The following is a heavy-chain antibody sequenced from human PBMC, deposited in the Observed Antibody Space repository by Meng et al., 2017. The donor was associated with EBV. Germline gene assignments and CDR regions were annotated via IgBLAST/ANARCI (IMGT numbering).Heavy chain of an antibody. J-gene: IGHJ4*02. CDR2: LIPMSGAP. V-gene: IGHV1-69*01. CDR1: GGTFRSDA. CDR3: ASESGRGFTPDY. Sequence: QVRLMHVGAEWKKPVSSVKFSCRTSGGTFRSDAVSWVRQAPGQGLEWMGWLIPMSGAPHYAQKFQDRVTIIADESTSTHSMELNNLRFEDTAMYYCASESGRGFTPDYWGQGTLVTVSS. D-gene: IGHD3-10*01.